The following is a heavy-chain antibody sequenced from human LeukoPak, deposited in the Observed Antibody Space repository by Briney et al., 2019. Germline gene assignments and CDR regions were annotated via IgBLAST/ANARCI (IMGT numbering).Heavy chain of an antibody. CDR3: ARDVGSWYTY. J-gene: IGHJ4*02. D-gene: IGHD6-13*01. V-gene: IGHV1-18*04. Sequence: ASVKVSCKASGYTFTNYYMHWVRQAPGQGLEWMGWISAYNGNTNYAQKLQGRVTMTTDTSTSTAYMELRSLRSDDTAVYYCARDVGSWYTYWGQGTLVAVSS. CDR1: GYTFTNYY. CDR2: ISAYNGNT.